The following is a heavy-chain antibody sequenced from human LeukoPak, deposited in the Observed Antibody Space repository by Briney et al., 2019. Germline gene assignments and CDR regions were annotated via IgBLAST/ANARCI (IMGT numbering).Heavy chain of an antibody. Sequence: ASVKVSCKASGYTFTSYGVSWVRQAPGQGLEWMGWISGYNGNTNYAQKLQGRVTMTTDTSTSTAYMELRSLRSDDTAVYYCARGRSEITIFGVVRLNWFDPWGQGTLVTVSS. V-gene: IGHV1-18*01. CDR2: ISGYNGNT. CDR3: ARGRSEITIFGVVRLNWFDP. J-gene: IGHJ5*02. CDR1: GYTFTSYG. D-gene: IGHD3-3*01.